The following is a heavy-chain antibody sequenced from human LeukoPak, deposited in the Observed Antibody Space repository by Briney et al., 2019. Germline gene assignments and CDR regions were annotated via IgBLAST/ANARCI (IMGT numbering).Heavy chain of an antibody. CDR1: GGSISSYY. CDR2: IYHSGST. J-gene: IGHJ6*02. Sequence: PSETLSLTCTVSGGSISSYYWSWIRQPPGKGLEWIGEIYHSGSTNYNPSLKSRVTISVDKSKNQFSLKLSSVTAADTAVYYCARVPTSYYYGMDVWGQETTVTVSS. CDR3: ARVPTSYYYGMDV. V-gene: IGHV4-59*12.